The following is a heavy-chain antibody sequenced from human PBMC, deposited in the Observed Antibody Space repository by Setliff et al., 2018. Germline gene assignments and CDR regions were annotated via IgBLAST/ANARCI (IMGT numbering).Heavy chain of an antibody. Sequence: SVKVSCKASGGTFSSYAISWVRQAPGQGLEWMGGIIPIFGTANYAQKFQGRVTITADESTSTAYMELSRLRSEDTAVYYCARVLYDSSGYPAYYMDVWGKGTTVTVSS. J-gene: IGHJ6*03. D-gene: IGHD3-22*01. CDR2: IIPIFGTA. V-gene: IGHV1-69*13. CDR3: ARVLYDSSGYPAYYMDV. CDR1: GGTFSSYA.